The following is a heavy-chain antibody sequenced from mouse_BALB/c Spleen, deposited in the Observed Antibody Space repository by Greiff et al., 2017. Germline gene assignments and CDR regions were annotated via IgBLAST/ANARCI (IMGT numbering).Heavy chain of an antibody. CDR2: ISDGGSYT. CDR1: GFTFSDYY. CDR3: ARVRRNWYFDV. Sequence: DVKLQESGGGLVKPGGSLKLSCAASGFTFSDYYMYWVRQTPEKRLEWVATISDGGSYTYYPDSVKGRFTISRDNAKNNLYLQMSSLKSEDTAMYYCARVRRNWYFDVWGAGTTVTVSS. D-gene: IGHD2-14*01. J-gene: IGHJ1*01. V-gene: IGHV5-4*02.